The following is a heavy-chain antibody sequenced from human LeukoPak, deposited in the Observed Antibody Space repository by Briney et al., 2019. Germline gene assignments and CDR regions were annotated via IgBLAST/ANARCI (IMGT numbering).Heavy chain of an antibody. D-gene: IGHD5-24*01. CDR1: GGSISSSSYY. CDR3: AREPNYNWGRDAFDI. Sequence: SETLSLTCTVSGGSISSSSYYWGWIRQPPGKGLEWIGSIYYSGSTYYNPSLKSRVTISVDTSKNQFSLKLSSVTAADTAVYYCAREPNYNWGRDAFDIWGQGTMVTVSS. J-gene: IGHJ3*02. CDR2: IYYSGST. V-gene: IGHV4-39*07.